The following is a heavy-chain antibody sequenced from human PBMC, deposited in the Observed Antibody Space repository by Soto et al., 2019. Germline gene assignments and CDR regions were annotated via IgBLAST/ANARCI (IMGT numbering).Heavy chain of an antibody. Sequence: EVQLVESGGDLVKPGGSLRLSCAASGFTFTDAWMNWVRQAPGKGLEWVGRIKGKSHDGTTDYAAPVKGRFTIARDDSKKKWYMQMNNPKTEDTAVYYWTAGIVGDTNGVAVWGQGTTVTVSS. J-gene: IGHJ6*02. D-gene: IGHD1-26*01. CDR1: GFTFTDAW. CDR3: TAGIVGDTNGVAV. CDR2: IKGKSHDGTT. V-gene: IGHV3-15*07.